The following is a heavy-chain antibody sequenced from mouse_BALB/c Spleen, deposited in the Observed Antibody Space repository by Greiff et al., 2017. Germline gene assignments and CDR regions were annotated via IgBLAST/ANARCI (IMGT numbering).Heavy chain of an antibody. CDR3: ARDLLKYGNYVWFAY. CDR1: GYSITSGYY. CDR2: ISYDGSN. J-gene: IGHJ3*01. D-gene: IGHD2-10*02. V-gene: IGHV3-6*02. Sequence: EVKLQESGPGLVKPSQSLSLTCSVTGYSITSGYYWNWIRQFPGNKLEWMGYISYDGSNNYNPSLKNRISITRDTSKNQFFLKLNSVTTEDTATYYCARDLLKYGNYVWFAYWGQGTLVTVSA.